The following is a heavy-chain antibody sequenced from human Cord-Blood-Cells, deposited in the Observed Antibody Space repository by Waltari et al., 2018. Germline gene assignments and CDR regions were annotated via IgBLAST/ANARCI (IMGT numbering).Heavy chain of an antibody. CDR3: ARHSRGYSYGYWYFDL. J-gene: IGHJ2*01. CDR1: GGSISSSSYY. Sequence: QLQLQESGPGLVKPSETLSLTCTVSGGSISSSSYYWGWIRQPPGTGLEWIGSSYYSGSTYYNPSLKSRVTISVDTSKNQFSLKLSSVTDADTAVYYCARHSRGYSYGYWYFDLWGRGTLVTVSS. CDR2: SYYSGST. V-gene: IGHV4-39*01. D-gene: IGHD5-18*01.